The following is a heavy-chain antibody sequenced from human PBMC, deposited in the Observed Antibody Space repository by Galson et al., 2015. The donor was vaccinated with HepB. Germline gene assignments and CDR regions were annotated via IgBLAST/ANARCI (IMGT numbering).Heavy chain of an antibody. D-gene: IGHD6-19*01. CDR2: ISGSGGST. CDR3: ARESPSIMGIAVAGRTSDY. Sequence: SLRLSCAASGFTFSSYAMSWVRQAPGKGLEWVSAISGSGGSTYYADSVKGRFTISRDNSKNTLYLQMNSLRAEDTAVYYCARESPSIMGIAVAGRTSDYWGQGTLVTVSS. J-gene: IGHJ4*02. CDR1: GFTFSSYA. V-gene: IGHV3-23*01.